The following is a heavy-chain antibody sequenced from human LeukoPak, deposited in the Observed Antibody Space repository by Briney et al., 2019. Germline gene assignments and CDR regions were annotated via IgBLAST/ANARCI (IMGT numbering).Heavy chain of an antibody. D-gene: IGHD3-16*02. CDR1: GFTFSSYS. CDR3: ARDGGTYRRYFDY. V-gene: IGHV3-21*01. J-gene: IGHJ4*02. CDR2: ISSSSSYI. Sequence: GGSLRLSCAASGFTFSSYSMNWVRQAPGKGLEWVSSISSSSSYIYYADSVKGRFTISRDNAKNSLYLQMNSLRAEDTAVYYCARDGGTYRRYFDYWGQGTLVTVTS.